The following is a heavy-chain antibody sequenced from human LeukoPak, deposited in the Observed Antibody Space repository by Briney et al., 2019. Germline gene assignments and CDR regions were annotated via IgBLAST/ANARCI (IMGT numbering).Heavy chain of an antibody. Sequence: SVKVSCKASGGTFSSYAISWVRQAPGQGLEWMGGIIPIFGTANYAQKFQGRVTITADESTSTAYMELSSLRSEDTAVYYCARRGYSSSWYGAYYYYYMDVWGKGTTVTISS. CDR3: ARRGYSSSWYGAYYYYYMDV. D-gene: IGHD6-13*01. CDR2: IIPIFGTA. CDR1: GGTFSSYA. J-gene: IGHJ6*03. V-gene: IGHV1-69*13.